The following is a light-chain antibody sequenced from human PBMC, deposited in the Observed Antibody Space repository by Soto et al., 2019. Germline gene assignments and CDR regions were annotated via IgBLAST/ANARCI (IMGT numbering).Light chain of an antibody. Sequence: EIELTQSPGTLSLSPGERATLSWRASQSVSCSHLAWYQHKLGQAPRLPMYAASSRATGSPDRFSAVGSGTDFTLTISRLENEDFAVYYCQQYGYSTITFGQGTRLEIK. J-gene: IGKJ5*01. CDR1: QSVSCSH. CDR3: QQYGYSTIT. V-gene: IGKV3-20*01. CDR2: AAS.